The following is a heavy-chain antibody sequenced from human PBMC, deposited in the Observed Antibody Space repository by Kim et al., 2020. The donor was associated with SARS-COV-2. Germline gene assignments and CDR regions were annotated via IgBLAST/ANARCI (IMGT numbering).Heavy chain of an antibody. V-gene: IGHV1-58*01. CDR3: AAGMDYDYVWGSYRPSFDY. CDR2: IVVGSGNT. J-gene: IGHJ4*02. CDR1: GFTFTSYA. Sequence: SVKVSCKASGFTFTSYAVQWVRQPRGQRLEWIGWIVVGSGNTNYAQKFQERVTITRDMSTSTAYMELSSLRSEDTAVYYCAAGMDYDYVWGSYRPSFDYWGQGTLVTVSS. D-gene: IGHD3-16*02.